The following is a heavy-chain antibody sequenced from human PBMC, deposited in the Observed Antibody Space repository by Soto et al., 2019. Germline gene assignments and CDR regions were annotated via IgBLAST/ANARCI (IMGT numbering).Heavy chain of an antibody. D-gene: IGHD2-15*01. CDR3: ARDARFQVVVAATGWFDP. Sequence: GASVKVSCKASGYTFTSYYMHWVRQAPGQGLEWMGIINPSGGSTSYAQKFQGRVTMTRDTSTSTVYMELSSLRSEDTAVYYCARDARFQVVVAATGWFDPWGQGTLVPSPQ. V-gene: IGHV1-46*01. CDR2: INPSGGST. CDR1: GYTFTSYY. J-gene: IGHJ5*02.